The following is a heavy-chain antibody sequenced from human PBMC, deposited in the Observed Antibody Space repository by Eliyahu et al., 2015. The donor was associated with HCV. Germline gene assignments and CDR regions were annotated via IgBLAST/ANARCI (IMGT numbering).Heavy chain of an antibody. D-gene: IGHD3-16*02. Sequence: QVQLQESGPGVLKPSQTLTLTCTVSGGSTNNGXYYWSWXRQSPGKGLEWLGYIFSSGTTLYNPSLESRLTISFDTSKSHFSLVLRSVTAADTARYFCARDGDSVDSYPWRSFDYWGQGAQVTVSS. CDR2: IFSSGTT. CDR3: ARDGDSVDSYPWRSFDY. CDR1: GGSTNNGXYY. V-gene: IGHV4-30-4*01. J-gene: IGHJ4*02.